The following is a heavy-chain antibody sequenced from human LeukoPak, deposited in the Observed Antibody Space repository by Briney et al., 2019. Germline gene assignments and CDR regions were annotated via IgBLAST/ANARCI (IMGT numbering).Heavy chain of an antibody. CDR1: GFTFSSYA. CDR2: ISGSGGST. D-gene: IGHD3-22*01. CDR3: AKDRSYDSSGYSIDY. J-gene: IGHJ4*02. V-gene: IGHV3-23*01. Sequence: GGSLRLSCAASGFTFSSYAMSWVRQAPGKGLEWVSAISGSGGSTYCADSVKGRFTISRDNSKNTLYLQMNSLRAEDTAVYYCAKDRSYDSSGYSIDYWGQGTLVTVSS.